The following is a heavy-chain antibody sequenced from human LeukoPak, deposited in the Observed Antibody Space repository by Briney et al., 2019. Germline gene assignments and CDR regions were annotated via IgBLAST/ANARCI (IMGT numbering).Heavy chain of an antibody. D-gene: IGHD3-22*01. CDR3: AEAGYYDSSGHYYFDY. CDR1: GGSFSGYY. J-gene: IGHJ4*02. Sequence: ASETLSLTCAVYGGSFSGYYWSWIRQPPGKGLEWIEEINHSGTTNYNPSLRSRVTISIDTSKNQFSLNLSSVTAADTAVYYCAEAGYYDSSGHYYFDYWGQGTLVTVSS. CDR2: INHSGTT. V-gene: IGHV4-34*01.